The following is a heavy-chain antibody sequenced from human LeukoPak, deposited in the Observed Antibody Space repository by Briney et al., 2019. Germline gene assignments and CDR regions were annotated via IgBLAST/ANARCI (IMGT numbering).Heavy chain of an antibody. CDR1: GYTFTDYY. J-gene: IGHJ3*02. CDR2: INPNSGGT. V-gene: IGHV1-2*02. Sequence: ASVKVSCKASGYTFTDYYMHWVRQAPGQGLEWMGWINPNSGGTNYAQKFQGRVTMTRDTSISTAYMELSRLRSDDTAVYYCAGYCSGGSCYDAFDIWGQGTMVTVSS. CDR3: AGYCSGGSCYDAFDI. D-gene: IGHD2-15*01.